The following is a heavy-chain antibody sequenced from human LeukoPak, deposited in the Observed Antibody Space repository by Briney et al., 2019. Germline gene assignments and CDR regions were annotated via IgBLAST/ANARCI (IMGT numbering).Heavy chain of an antibody. CDR1: GFTLSSYA. Sequence: GGSLRLSCAASGFTLSSYAMSWVRQAPGKGLEWVSAISGSGGSTYYADSVKGRFTISRDNSKNTLYLQMNSLRAEGTAVYYCAKEGACRWLRFSSSYDCYYYYMDVWGKGTTVTVSS. CDR3: AKEGACRWLRFSSSYDCYYYYMDV. V-gene: IGHV3-23*01. J-gene: IGHJ6*03. D-gene: IGHD5-12*01. CDR2: ISGSGGST.